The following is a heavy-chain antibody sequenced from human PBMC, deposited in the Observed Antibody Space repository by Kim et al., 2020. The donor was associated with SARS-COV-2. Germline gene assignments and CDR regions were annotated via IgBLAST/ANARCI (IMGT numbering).Heavy chain of an antibody. CDR2: ST. V-gene: IGHV4-34*01. J-gene: IGHJ4*02. Sequence: STKDNPSRERRVSISVDASKNQFSLKLSSVTAADTAVYYCAGGRYTALDCWGQVTLVTVSS. CDR3: AGGRYTALDC. D-gene: IGHD5-18*01.